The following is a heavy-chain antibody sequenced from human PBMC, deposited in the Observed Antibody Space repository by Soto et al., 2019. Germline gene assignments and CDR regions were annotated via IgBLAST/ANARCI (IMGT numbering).Heavy chain of an antibody. V-gene: IGHV3-21*01. CDR2: ISSSSSYI. Sequence: GGSLRLSCAASGFTFSSYSMNWVRQAPGKGLEWVSSISSSSSYIYYADSVKGRFTISRDNAKNSLYLQMNSLRAEDTAVYYCAKNYGDYYYGMDVWGQATTVTVSS. D-gene: IGHD4-17*01. CDR1: GFTFSSYS. J-gene: IGHJ6*02. CDR3: AKNYGDYYYGMDV.